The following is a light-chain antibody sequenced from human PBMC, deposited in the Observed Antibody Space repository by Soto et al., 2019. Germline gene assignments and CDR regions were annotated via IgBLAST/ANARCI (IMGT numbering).Light chain of an antibody. J-gene: IGKJ2*01. V-gene: IGKV3-15*01. CDR3: QQYSQWPLYT. CDR2: DAS. CDR1: QSVNSD. Sequence: IVMSQSPATVPASQGERVTLSCRGSQSVNSDLAWYQQTPGQAPRPLIYDASTRAAGVPARFSGSGSGTEFTLTISSLQSEDFALYYCQQYSQWPLYTFGQGTKVDI.